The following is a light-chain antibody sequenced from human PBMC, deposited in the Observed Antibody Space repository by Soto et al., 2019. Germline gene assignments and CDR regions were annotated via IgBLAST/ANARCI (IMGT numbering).Light chain of an antibody. CDR3: SSYAGSSVV. Sequence: QSVLTQPPSASGSPGQSVTISCTGTSSDVGGYNYVSWYQQHPGKAPKLMIYEVSKRPSGVPDRFSGSKSGNTASLTVSGLQAEDEADYYCSSYAGSSVVFGGGTKVTAL. V-gene: IGLV2-8*01. CDR1: SSDVGGYNY. J-gene: IGLJ2*01. CDR2: EVS.